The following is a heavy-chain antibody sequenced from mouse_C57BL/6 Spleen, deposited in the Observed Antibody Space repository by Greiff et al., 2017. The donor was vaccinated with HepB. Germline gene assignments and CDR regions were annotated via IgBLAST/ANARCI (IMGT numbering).Heavy chain of an antibody. J-gene: IGHJ1*03. CDR1: GFTFSSYA. Sequence: EVQLVESGEGLVKPGGSLKLSCAASGFTFSSYAMSWVRQTPEKRLEWVAYISSGGDYIYYADTVKGRFTISRDNARNTLYLQMSSLKSEDTAMYYCTRAGYSTTWGYFDVWGTGTTVTVSS. CDR3: TRAGYSTTWGYFDV. D-gene: IGHD2-5*01. CDR2: ISSGGDYI. V-gene: IGHV5-9-1*02.